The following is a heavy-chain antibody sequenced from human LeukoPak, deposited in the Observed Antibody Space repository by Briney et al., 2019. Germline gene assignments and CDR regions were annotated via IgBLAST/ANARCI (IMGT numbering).Heavy chain of an antibody. D-gene: IGHD5-12*01. CDR3: ARDQRSGYSGYDYYYYYMDV. CDR2: IYNSGST. V-gene: IGHV4-59*01. J-gene: IGHJ6*03. Sequence: PSETLSLTCTVSGGSISVYYWSWIRQPPGKGLEWIGYIYNSGSTNYNPSLKSRVTISVDTSKNQFSLKVNSVTAADTAVYYCARDQRSGYSGYDYYYYYMDVWGKGTTVTVSS. CDR1: GGSISVYY.